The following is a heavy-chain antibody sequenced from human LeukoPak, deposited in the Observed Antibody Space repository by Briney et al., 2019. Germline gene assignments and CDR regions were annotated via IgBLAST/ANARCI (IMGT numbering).Heavy chain of an antibody. D-gene: IGHD6-13*01. CDR2: INPSGGST. CDR3: ARAGIAAAGQLDYYYYGMDV. CDR1: GYTFTSYY. Sequence: ASVKVSCKASGYTFTSYYMHWVRQAPGQGLEWMGIINPSGGSTSYAQKFQGRVTLTRDTSISTAYMELSRLRSDDTAVYYCARAGIAAAGQLDYYYYGMDVWGQGTTVTVSS. V-gene: IGHV1-46*01. J-gene: IGHJ6*02.